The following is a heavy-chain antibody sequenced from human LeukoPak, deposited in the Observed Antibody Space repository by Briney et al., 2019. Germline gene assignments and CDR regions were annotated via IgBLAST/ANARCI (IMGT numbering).Heavy chain of an antibody. D-gene: IGHD1-26*01. J-gene: IGHJ4*02. CDR2: IYYSGST. V-gene: IGHV4-61*01. CDR1: GGSVSSGSYY. Sequence: PSETLSLTCTVSGGSVSSGSYYWSWIPQPPGKGLEWVGYIYYSGSTNYNPSLKSRVTISVDTSKNQFSLKLSSVTAADTAVYYCARAVSGSYYDHDYWGQGTLVTVSS. CDR3: ARAVSGSYYDHDY.